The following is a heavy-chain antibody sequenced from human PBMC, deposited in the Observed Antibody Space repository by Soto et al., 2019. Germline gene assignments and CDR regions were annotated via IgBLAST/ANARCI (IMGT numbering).Heavy chain of an antibody. D-gene: IGHD1-1*01. J-gene: IGHJ5*02. V-gene: IGHV3-23*01. Sequence: GGSLRLSCAASGFTFSNYGMSWVRQGPGKGLEWVSGISGSGGNTDYADSVKGRFSISRDNSKNTVYLHMNSLRAEDTAVYYCAKGYRYHGSWGQGTLVTVSS. CDR2: ISGSGGNT. CDR3: AKGYRYHGS. CDR1: GFTFSNYG.